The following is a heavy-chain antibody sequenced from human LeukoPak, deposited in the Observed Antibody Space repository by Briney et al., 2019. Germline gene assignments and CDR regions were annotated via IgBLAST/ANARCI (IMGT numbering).Heavy chain of an antibody. Sequence: GRSLRLSCAASGFTFSSYGMHWVRQAPGKGLEWVAVISYDGSNKYYADSVKGRFTISRDNSKNTLYLQMNSLRAEDTAVYYCARSGGSYFIFDYWGQGTLVTVSS. D-gene: IGHD1-26*01. CDR2: ISYDGSNK. CDR1: GFTFSSYG. V-gene: IGHV3-30*03. CDR3: ARSGGSYFIFDY. J-gene: IGHJ4*02.